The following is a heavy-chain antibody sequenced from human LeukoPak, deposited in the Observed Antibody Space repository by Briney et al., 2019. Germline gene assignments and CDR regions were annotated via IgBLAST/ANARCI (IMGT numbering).Heavy chain of an antibody. V-gene: IGHV3-21*01. J-gene: IGHJ6*03. CDR1: GFTFSSYS. D-gene: IGHD2-15*01. Sequence: GGSLRLSCAASGFTFSSYSMNWVRQAPGKGLEWVSSISSSSSYIYYADSVKGRFTISRDNSKNTLYLQMNSLRAEDTAVYYCAKGGPLRGDYYYYRDVWGKGTTVTISS. CDR3: AKGGPLRGDYYYYRDV. CDR2: ISSSSSYI.